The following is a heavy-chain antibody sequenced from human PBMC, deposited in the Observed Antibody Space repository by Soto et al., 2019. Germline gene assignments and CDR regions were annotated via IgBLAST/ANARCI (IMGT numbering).Heavy chain of an antibody. V-gene: IGHV3-30-3*01. CDR2: ISYDGSNK. CDR3: ATRHGYYYDSSGYPDY. Sequence: QVQLVESGGGVVQPGRSLRLSCAASGFTFSSYAMHWVRQAPGKRLEWVAVISYDGSNKYYADSVKGRFTISRDNSKNTLYLQMNSLRAEDTAVYYCATRHGYYYDSSGYPDYWGQGTLVTVSS. D-gene: IGHD3-22*01. J-gene: IGHJ4*02. CDR1: GFTFSSYA.